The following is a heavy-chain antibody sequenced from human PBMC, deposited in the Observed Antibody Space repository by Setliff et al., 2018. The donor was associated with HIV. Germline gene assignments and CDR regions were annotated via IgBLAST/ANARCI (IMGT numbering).Heavy chain of an antibody. Sequence: GASVKVSCKASGYTFTGYGISWARQAPGQGLEWMGVFIPILGKVHYAQKFQGRVTITADESTSTAYMGLSSLKSEDTAVYYCARGGAVELWFRYFDFWGQGTLVTVSS. CDR3: ARGGAVELWFRYFDF. J-gene: IGHJ4*02. CDR2: FIPILGKV. V-gene: IGHV1-69*10. D-gene: IGHD3-16*02. CDR1: GYTFTGYG.